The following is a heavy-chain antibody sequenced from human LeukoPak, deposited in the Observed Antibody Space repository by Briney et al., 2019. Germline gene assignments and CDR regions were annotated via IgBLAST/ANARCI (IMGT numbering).Heavy chain of an antibody. V-gene: IGHV3-30-3*01. CDR1: GFTFSSYA. CDR2: ISYDGSNK. CDR3: ARDWVLWSRGGDAFDI. D-gene: IGHD5-18*01. Sequence: GGSLRLSCAASGFTFSSYAMHWVRQAPGKGLEWVAVISYDGSNKYYADSVKGRFTISRDNSKNTLYLQMNSLRVEDTAVYYCARDWVLWSRGGDAFDIWGQGTMVTVSS. J-gene: IGHJ3*02.